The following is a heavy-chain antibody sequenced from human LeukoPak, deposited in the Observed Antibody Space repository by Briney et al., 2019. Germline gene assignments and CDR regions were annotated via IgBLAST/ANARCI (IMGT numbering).Heavy chain of an antibody. J-gene: IGHJ4*02. D-gene: IGHD2/OR15-2a*01. CDR1: GFSFSSYS. V-gene: IGHV3-48*01. CDR3: ARDYVYAFDY. Sequence: GGSLRLSCAASGFSFSSYSINRVRQAPGKGLEWVSYISGDGNAKHYTDSVKGRFTISRDNAKNALYLQMNSLRVEDTAVYFCARDYVYAFDYWGQGTLVTVSS. CDR2: ISGDGNAK.